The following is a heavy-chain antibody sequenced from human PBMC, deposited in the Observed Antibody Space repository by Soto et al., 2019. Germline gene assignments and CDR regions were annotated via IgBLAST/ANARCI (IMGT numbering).Heavy chain of an antibody. CDR3: AKGRIAVAVFDAFDI. Sequence: EVQLVESGGGLVQPGRSLRLSCAASGFTFDDYAMHWVRQAPGKGLEWVSGISWNSGSIGYADSVKGRFTISRDNAKNSLYLQMNSLRAEDTALYYCAKGRIAVAVFDAFDIWGQGTMVTVSS. CDR1: GFTFDDYA. D-gene: IGHD6-19*01. J-gene: IGHJ3*02. CDR2: ISWNSGSI. V-gene: IGHV3-9*01.